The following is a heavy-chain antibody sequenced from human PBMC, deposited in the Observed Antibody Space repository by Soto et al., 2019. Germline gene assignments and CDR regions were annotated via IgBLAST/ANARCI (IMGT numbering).Heavy chain of an antibody. D-gene: IGHD4-17*01. CDR2: ISYDGTHK. Sequence: GGSLRLSCAASGFTFSSHGIHWVRQAPVKGLEWVAVISYDGTHKYYADSVKGRFTISRDYSKNTLYLQMNSLRPEDTAVYYCARDATVTTHRPYYYGMDVWGQGTTVTVSS. CDR3: ARDATVTTHRPYYYGMDV. J-gene: IGHJ6*02. V-gene: IGHV3-30*03. CDR1: GFTFSSHG.